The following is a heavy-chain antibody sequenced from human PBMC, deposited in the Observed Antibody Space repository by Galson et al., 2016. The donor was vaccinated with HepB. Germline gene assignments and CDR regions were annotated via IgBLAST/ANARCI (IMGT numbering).Heavy chain of an antibody. J-gene: IGHJ5*02. CDR3: ARDYELISTAGTGLGS. V-gene: IGHV1-18*04. CDR2: ISTYNGIT. D-gene: IGHD6-13*01. Sequence: SVKVSCKASGYTFTTYYMHWVRQAPGQGLEWMGWISTYNGITNYAQKLQGRLTMTTDTSTSTAYMELRSLRSDDTAVYYCARDYELISTAGTGLGSWGQGTLVTVSS. CDR1: GYTFTTYY.